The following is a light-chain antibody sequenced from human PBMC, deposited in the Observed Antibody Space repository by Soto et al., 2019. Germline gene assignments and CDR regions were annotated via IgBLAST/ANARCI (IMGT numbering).Light chain of an antibody. CDR3: CSYAGSYVYV. CDR1: GSGLGHYNS. Sequence: QSALTQPRSVSGSPGQSVTISCTGTGSGLGHYNSVSWYQYHPGNAPKLIIFDVSERPAGVPDRFSGSKSANTASLTIYGLHVEDEADYYCCSYAGSYVYVFVTGTKLTVL. V-gene: IGLV2-11*01. CDR2: DVS. J-gene: IGLJ1*01.